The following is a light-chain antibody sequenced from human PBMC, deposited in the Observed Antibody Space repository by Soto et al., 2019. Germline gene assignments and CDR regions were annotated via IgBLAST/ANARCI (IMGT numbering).Light chain of an antibody. Sequence: QSALTQPVSVSGSPGQSITISCTGTSSDVGAYNYVSWYQQYPGKAPKLMIYDVTNRPSGVSNRFSGSKSGNTASLTISGLQAEGEADYYCSSHTSSSTLVLFGGGTKLTVL. J-gene: IGLJ3*02. V-gene: IGLV2-14*01. CDR2: DVT. CDR1: SSDVGAYNY. CDR3: SSHTSSSTLVL.